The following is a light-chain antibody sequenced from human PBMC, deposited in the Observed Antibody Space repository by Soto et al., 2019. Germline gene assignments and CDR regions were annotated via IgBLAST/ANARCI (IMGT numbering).Light chain of an antibody. CDR2: DVA. Sequence: QSALTQPRSVSGSPGQSVTISCTGTSSDVGSYNFVSWHQQHPGKAPELMIYDVAKRPSGVPDRFSGSKSGNTASLTISGLQAEDEADYYCCTFAGRYSYVFGSGTKVTVL. CDR1: SSDVGSYNF. V-gene: IGLV2-11*01. J-gene: IGLJ1*01. CDR3: CTFAGRYSYV.